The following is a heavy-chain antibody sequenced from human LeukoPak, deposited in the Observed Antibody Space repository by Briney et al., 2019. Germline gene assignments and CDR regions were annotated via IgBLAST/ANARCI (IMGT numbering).Heavy chain of an antibody. CDR1: GGSFSGYY. V-gene: IGHV4-34*01. CDR3: ARVYSSGWYDLYFDY. CDR2: INHSGST. D-gene: IGHD6-19*01. J-gene: IGHJ4*02. Sequence: SETLSLTCAVYGGSFSGYYWSWIRQPPGKGLEWIGEINHSGSTNYNPSLKSRVTISVDTSKNQFSLKLSPATAADTAVYYCARVYSSGWYDLYFDYWGQGTLVTVSS.